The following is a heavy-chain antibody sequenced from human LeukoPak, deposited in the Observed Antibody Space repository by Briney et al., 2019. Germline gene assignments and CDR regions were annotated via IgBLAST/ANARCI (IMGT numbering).Heavy chain of an antibody. D-gene: IGHD3-16*01. Sequence: ASVKVSCKVSGYTLTELPMHWVRQAPGKGLEWMGGFDPEDGETIYAQKFQGRVTMTEDTSTDTAYMELSSLRSEDTAVYYCATLEGGFQNYFDYWGQGTLVTVSS. CDR2: FDPEDGET. CDR1: GYTLTELP. CDR3: ATLEGGFQNYFDY. J-gene: IGHJ4*02. V-gene: IGHV1-24*01.